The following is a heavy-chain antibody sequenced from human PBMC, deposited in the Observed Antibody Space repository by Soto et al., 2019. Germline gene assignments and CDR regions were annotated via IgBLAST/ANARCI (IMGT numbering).Heavy chain of an antibody. CDR1: GFTVSSNY. CDR2: IYSGGST. CDR3: ERDDPQVLFLFRY. D-gene: IGHD2-21*01. V-gene: IGHV3-53*01. J-gene: IGHJ4*02. Sequence: EVQLVESGGGLIQPGGSLRLSCAASGFTVSSNYMSWVRQAPGNGLEWVSVIYSGGSTYYADSVKGRFTISRDNSKNTLYIQMNSRRAEDTAVYYCERDDPQVLFLFRYWGQGTLVTVSS.